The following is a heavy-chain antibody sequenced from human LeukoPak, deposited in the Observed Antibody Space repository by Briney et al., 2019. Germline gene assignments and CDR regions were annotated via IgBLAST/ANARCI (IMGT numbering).Heavy chain of an antibody. V-gene: IGHV1-2*06. J-gene: IGHJ4*02. CDR2: INPNSGGT. Sequence: GASVKVSCKASGCTFTGYYMHWVRQAPGQGLEWMGRINPNSGGTNYAQKFQGRVTMTRDTSISTAYMELSRLRSDDTAVYYCARDRSIAAAGTVTGYWGQGTLVTVSS. CDR3: ARDRSIAAAGTVTGY. D-gene: IGHD6-13*01. CDR1: GCTFTGYY.